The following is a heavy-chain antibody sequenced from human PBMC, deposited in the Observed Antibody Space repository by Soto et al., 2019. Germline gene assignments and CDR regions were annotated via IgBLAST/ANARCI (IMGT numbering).Heavy chain of an antibody. CDR1: GFTFSSYG. D-gene: IGHD3-9*01. V-gene: IGHV3-33*01. J-gene: IGHJ4*02. CDR2: IWYDGSNK. CDR3: ARGGILTGYYIPDIFDY. Sequence: QVQLVESGGGVVQPGRSLRLSCAASGFTFSSYGMHWVRQAPGKGLEWVAVIWYDGSNKYYADSVKGRFTICRDNSKNTLYLQMNSLRAEDTAVYYCARGGILTGYYIPDIFDYWGQGTLVTVSS.